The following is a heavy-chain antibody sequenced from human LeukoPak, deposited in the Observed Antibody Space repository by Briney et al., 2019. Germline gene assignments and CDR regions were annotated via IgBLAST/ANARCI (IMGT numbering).Heavy chain of an antibody. D-gene: IGHD3-10*01. CDR3: ARDTASSFGYFDY. CDR2: IIPIFGTA. CDR1: GGTFSSYA. J-gene: IGHJ4*02. Sequence: GASVKVSCKTSGGTFSSYAISWLRQAPGQGLEWMGRIIPIFGTANYAQKFQGRVTITTDESTSTAYMELSSLRSEDTAVYYCARDTASSFGYFDYWGQGTLVTVSS. V-gene: IGHV1-69*05.